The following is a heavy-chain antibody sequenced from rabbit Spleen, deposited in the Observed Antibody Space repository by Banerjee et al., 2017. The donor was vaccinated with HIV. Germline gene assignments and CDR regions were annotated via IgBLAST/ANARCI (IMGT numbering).Heavy chain of an antibody. V-gene: IGHV1S40*01. Sequence: QSLEESGGDLVKPGASLTLTCKASGFDFTSTYYMCWVRQAPGKGLEWIGCIDTSSGNTAYATWAKGRFTISKTSSTTVTLQMTSLTAADTATYFCARGEHFSVGFSAFAIYLDLWGQGTLVTVS. CDR1: GFDFTSTYY. D-gene: IGHD6-1*01. CDR3: ARGEHFSVGFSAFAIYLDL. CDR2: IDTSSGNT. J-gene: IGHJ4*01.